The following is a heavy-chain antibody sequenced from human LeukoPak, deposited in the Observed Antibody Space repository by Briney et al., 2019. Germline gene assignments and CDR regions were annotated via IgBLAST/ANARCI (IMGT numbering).Heavy chain of an antibody. CDR1: GYTFTSYY. D-gene: IGHD5-12*01. J-gene: IGHJ5*02. Sequence: ASVKVSCKASGYTFTSYYMHWVRQAPGQGLEWMGIIDPSGGSTSYAQKSQGRVTMTRDTSTSTVYMELSSLRSEDTAVYYCARGQVLWLRFLNWFDPWGQGTLVTVSS. CDR2: IDPSGGST. CDR3: ARGQVLWLRFLNWFDP. V-gene: IGHV1-46*01.